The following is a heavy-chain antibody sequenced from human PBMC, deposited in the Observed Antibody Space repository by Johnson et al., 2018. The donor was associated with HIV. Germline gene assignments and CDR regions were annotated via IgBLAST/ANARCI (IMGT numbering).Heavy chain of an antibody. CDR1: GFTFSSYT. CDR2: IKQDGSEK. CDR3: ARVEPIRRAIDAFDI. J-gene: IGHJ3*02. V-gene: IGHV3-7*01. Sequence: VQLVESGGGVVQPGRSLRLSCAASGFTFSSYTIHWVRQAPGKGLEWVANIKQDGSEKYYVDSVKGRFTISRDNAKNSLYLQLNSLRAEDTAVYYCARVEPIRRAIDAFDIWGQGTMVTVSS.